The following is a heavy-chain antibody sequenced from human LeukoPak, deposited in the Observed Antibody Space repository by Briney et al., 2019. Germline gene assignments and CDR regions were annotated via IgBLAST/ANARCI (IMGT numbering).Heavy chain of an antibody. CDR3: TATMVRGVPQYYYYMDV. CDR1: GGSISSGDYY. D-gene: IGHD3-10*01. J-gene: IGHJ6*03. V-gene: IGHV4-30-4*08. Sequence: PSQTLSLTCTVSGGSISSGDYYWSWIRQPPGKGLGWIGYIYYSGSTYYNPSLKSRVTISVDTSKNQFSLKLSSVTAADTAVYYCTATMVRGVPQYYYYMDVWGKGTTVTVSS. CDR2: IYYSGST.